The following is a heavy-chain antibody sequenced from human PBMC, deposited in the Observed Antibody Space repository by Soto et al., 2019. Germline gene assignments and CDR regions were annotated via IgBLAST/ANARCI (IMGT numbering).Heavy chain of an antibody. Sequence: GASVKVSCKASGGTFSSYTITWVRQAPGQGLEWMGRIIPILGIANYAQKFQGRVTITADKSTSTAYMELSSLRSEDTAVYFFSMGDCRTTSCYTNWFDPWGQGTLVTVSS. D-gene: IGHD2-2*02. CDR3: SMGDCRTTSCYTNWFDP. CDR1: GGTFSSYT. CDR2: IIPILGIA. V-gene: IGHV1-69*02. J-gene: IGHJ5*02.